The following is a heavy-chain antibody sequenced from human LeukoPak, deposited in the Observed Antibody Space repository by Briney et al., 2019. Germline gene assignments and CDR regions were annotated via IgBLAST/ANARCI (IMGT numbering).Heavy chain of an antibody. CDR2: IYTSGST. Sequence: LSETLSLTCTVSGGSISSYYWSWIRQPAGKGLEWIGRIYTSGSTNYNPSLKSRVTMSVDTSKNQFSLKLSSVTAADTAVYYCASPLYSSGWYRVWGQGTLVTVSS. V-gene: IGHV4-4*07. CDR1: GGSISSYY. J-gene: IGHJ4*02. D-gene: IGHD6-19*01. CDR3: ASPLYSSGWYRV.